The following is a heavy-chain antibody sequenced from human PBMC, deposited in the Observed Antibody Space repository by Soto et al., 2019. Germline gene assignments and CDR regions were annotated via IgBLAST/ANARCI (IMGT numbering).Heavy chain of an antibody. CDR2: IIPICGTA. CDR1: GGTFSSYA. V-gene: IGHV1-69*06. CDR3: ARGPSSTDIVVVPAAPNWFDP. Sequence: QVQLVQSGAEVKKPGSSVKVYCKASGGTFSSYAISWVRQAPGQGLDWMGGIIPICGTANYAQKFQGRGTITADKSTSTAYMELSSLRSEDTAVYYCARGPSSTDIVVVPAAPNWFDPWGQGTLVTVSS. D-gene: IGHD2-2*01. J-gene: IGHJ5*02.